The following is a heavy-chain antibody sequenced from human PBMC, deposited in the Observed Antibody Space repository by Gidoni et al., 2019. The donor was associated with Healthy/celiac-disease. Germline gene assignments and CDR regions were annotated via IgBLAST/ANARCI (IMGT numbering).Heavy chain of an antibody. CDR3: AREDITIFGVDHYYYYYGMDV. Sequence: QVQLVQSGAEVKKPGASVKVSCQASGYTFTGHYMHWVRKAPGQGLEWMGWINPNSGGTNYAQKFQGWVTMTRDTSISTAYMELSRLRSDDTAVYYCAREDITIFGVDHYYYYYGMDVWGQGTTVTVSS. D-gene: IGHD3-3*01. CDR1: GYTFTGHY. J-gene: IGHJ6*02. V-gene: IGHV1-2*04. CDR2: INPNSGGT.